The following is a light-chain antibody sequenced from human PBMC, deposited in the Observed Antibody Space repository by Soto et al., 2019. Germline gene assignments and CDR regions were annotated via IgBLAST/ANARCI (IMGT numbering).Light chain of an antibody. Sequence: DIQMTQSPSTLSASVGDRVTSTCRASQSIPSSLAWYQQKPGKAPNLLIYDASILESGVPSRFSGSGSGTEFTLTSSSLQSDDFATYYCQHYSSYLFGQGTKLEI. J-gene: IGKJ2*01. CDR2: DAS. V-gene: IGKV1-5*01. CDR1: QSIPSS. CDR3: QHYSSYL.